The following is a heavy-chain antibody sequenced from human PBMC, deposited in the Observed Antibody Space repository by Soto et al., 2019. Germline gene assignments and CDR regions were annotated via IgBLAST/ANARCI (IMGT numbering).Heavy chain of an antibody. CDR2: IQSGGDT. CDR3: AREAFYDLWSGPGWFDP. CDR1: GFTVSSNY. J-gene: IGHJ5*02. D-gene: IGHD3-3*01. Sequence: EVQVVESGGGLVQPGGSLRLSCTASGFTVSSNYMSWVRQAPGKGLEWVSIIQSGGDTYYADSVKGRFTISRDNSENTLYLQMDSLRAEVTALYYCAREAFYDLWSGPGWFDPWGQGTLVTVSS. V-gene: IGHV3-66*01.